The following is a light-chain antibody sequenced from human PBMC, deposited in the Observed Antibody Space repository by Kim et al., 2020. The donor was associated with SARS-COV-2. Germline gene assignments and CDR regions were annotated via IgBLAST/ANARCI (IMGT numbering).Light chain of an antibody. CDR1: QGISSY. V-gene: IGKV1-17*03. CDR3: LQHNGYPWT. CDR2: VAS. Sequence: SESLGDRVTFTCRASQGISSYLAWFQQKPGKVPKRLIYVASSLQSGVPSRFSGSGSGTEFTLTISSLQPEDFATYYCLQHNGYPWTFGQGTKLEI. J-gene: IGKJ1*01.